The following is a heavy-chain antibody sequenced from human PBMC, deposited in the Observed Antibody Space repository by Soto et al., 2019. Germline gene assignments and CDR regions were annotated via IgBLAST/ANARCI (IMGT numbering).Heavy chain of an antibody. Sequence: QVQLQESGAGLVKPSQTLSLSCTVSGGSISSAAYYWSWIRQHPGKGLEWIGYISHSGSTYYTPSLKSRVIISADTSKTQFSLNLPSVTAADTAVYYCAREYTYGSNFFDCWGQGALVTVSS. V-gene: IGHV4-31*03. CDR3: AREYTYGSNFFDC. CDR1: GGSISSAAYY. J-gene: IGHJ4*02. D-gene: IGHD5-18*01. CDR2: ISHSGST.